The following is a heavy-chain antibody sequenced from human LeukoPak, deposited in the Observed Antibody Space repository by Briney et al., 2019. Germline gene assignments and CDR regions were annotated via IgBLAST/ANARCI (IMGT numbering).Heavy chain of an antibody. CDR2: IYYREST. CDR1: GGSISSHY. Sequence: SETLSLTCTVSGGSISSHYWSCIRDPPGKGREGIGYIYYRESTNYSPSLKSRVTISLETSTDQFALNLRSMTAADTAVYYCARCRGYSYCPDYWGQGTLVTVSS. V-gene: IGHV4-59*08. D-gene: IGHD5-18*01. CDR3: ARCRGYSYCPDY. J-gene: IGHJ4*02.